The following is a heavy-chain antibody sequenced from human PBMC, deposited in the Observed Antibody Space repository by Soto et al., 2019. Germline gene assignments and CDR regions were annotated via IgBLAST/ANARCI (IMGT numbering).Heavy chain of an antibody. CDR3: AKPVWQQQNGFDP. V-gene: IGHV3-23*01. CDR2: ISSSGGYT. CDR1: GFTFSTHS. D-gene: IGHD6-13*01. Sequence: PGGSLRLSCAASGFTFSTHSMYWVRQAPGKGLEWVSSISSSGGYTDYADSVKGRFTISRDNSKNTLYLQMNSLRAEDTAVYYCAKPVWQQQNGFDPWGQGTLVTVS. J-gene: IGHJ5*02.